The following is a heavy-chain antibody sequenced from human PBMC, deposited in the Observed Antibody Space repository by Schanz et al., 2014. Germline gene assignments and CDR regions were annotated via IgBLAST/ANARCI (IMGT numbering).Heavy chain of an antibody. CDR1: GFTFSSYA. V-gene: IGHV3-30-3*01. CDR2: ISYDGSNK. J-gene: IGHJ4*02. D-gene: IGHD2-15*01. CDR3: ARDRVYCSGGSCVAFDY. Sequence: QVQLVESGGGVVQPGRSLRLSCAAYGFTFSSYAMHWVRQAPGKGLEWVAVISYDGSNKYYADSVKGRFTISRDNSKNTLYLQMNTLRAEDTTVYYCARDRVYCSGGSCVAFDYWGQGTLVTVSS.